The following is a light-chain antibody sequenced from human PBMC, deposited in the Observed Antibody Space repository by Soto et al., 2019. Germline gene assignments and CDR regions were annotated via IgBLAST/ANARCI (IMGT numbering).Light chain of an antibody. J-gene: IGLJ2*01. CDR1: SSNIGSNY. Sequence: QSVLTQPPSASGTPGQRVTISCSGSSSNIGSNYVYWYQQLPGTAPKLLIYRNNQRPSGVPDRFSGSKSGTSASLAISGLRSEDEADYYCAAWDDSQSEVFGGGTKLTVL. CDR2: RNN. CDR3: AAWDDSQSEV. V-gene: IGLV1-47*01.